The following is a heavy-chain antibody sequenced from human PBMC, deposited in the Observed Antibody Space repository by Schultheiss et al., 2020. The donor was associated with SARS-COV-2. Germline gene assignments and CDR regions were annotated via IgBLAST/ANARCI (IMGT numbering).Heavy chain of an antibody. Sequence: GSLRLSCTVSGGSISSYYWSWIRQPPGKGLEWIGEINHSGSTNYNPSLKSRVTISVDTSKNQFSLKLSSVTAADTAVYYCASEEPAASFDYWGQGTLVTVSS. V-gene: IGHV4-59*01. CDR3: ASEEPAASFDY. CDR1: GGSISSYY. D-gene: IGHD2-2*01. J-gene: IGHJ4*02. CDR2: INHSGST.